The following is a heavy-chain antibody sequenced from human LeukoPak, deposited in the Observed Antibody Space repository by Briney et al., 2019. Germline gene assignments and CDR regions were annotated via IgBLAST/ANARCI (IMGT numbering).Heavy chain of an antibody. V-gene: IGHV1-2*06. J-gene: IGHJ5*02. Sequence: ASGKVSCKASGYSCTDYYMHWVRQATGQWLEWVGRTNPNSGATNYAPKLQGRVTMTRDTSITTAYLELSRLRSDDTAVYSCARADSSGSFSYYPWGQGTLVTVSS. CDR3: ARADSSGSFSYYP. CDR2: TNPNSGAT. D-gene: IGHD6-19*01. CDR1: GYSCTDYY.